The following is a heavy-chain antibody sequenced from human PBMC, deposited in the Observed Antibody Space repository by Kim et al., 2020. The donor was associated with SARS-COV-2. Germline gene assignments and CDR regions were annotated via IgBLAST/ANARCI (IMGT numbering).Heavy chain of an antibody. CDR1: GFTFGDYA. CDR3: TRALTSSWYDS. Sequence: GGSLRLSCTASGFTFGDYAMTWVRQAPGKGLECVGFIRSKTYGGTTEYAASVKGRFTISRDDSNSVAYLQMNNLKSEDTAGYYCTRALTSSWYDSWGQGTLVTVSS. V-gene: IGHV3-49*04. CDR2: IRSKTYGGTT. J-gene: IGHJ5*01. D-gene: IGHD2-2*01.